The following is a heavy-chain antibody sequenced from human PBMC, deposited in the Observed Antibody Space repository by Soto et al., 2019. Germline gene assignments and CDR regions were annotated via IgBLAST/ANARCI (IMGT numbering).Heavy chain of an antibody. CDR1: GGSISSYY. V-gene: IGHV4-59*01. D-gene: IGHD2-2*01. CDR3: ARHGVVVGRPDFDY. Sequence: TSETLSLTCTVSGGSISSYYWSWIRQPPGKGLEWIGYIYYSGSTNYNPSLKSRVTISVDTSKNQFSLKLSSVTAADTAVYYCARHGVVVGRPDFDYWGQGTLVTVSS. CDR2: IYYSGST. J-gene: IGHJ4*02.